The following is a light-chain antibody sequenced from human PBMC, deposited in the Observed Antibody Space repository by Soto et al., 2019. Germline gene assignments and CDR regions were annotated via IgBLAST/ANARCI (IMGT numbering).Light chain of an antibody. CDR3: QQYDDWG. CDR2: GTS. J-gene: IGKJ1*01. Sequence: MVMTQSPATLSVSPGERVTLSCRTSQNVTSNVAWYQLKPGQTPSLLIYGTSTRAPDIPVRFSGSGSGTEFTLTITTVQSGDSAVYYCQQYDDWGFGPGTKVEIK. CDR1: QNVTSN. V-gene: IGKV3-15*01.